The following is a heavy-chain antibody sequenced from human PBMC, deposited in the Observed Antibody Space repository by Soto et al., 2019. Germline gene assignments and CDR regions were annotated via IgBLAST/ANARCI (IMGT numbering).Heavy chain of an antibody. Sequence: SVKVSCKASGDTFSSYAVSWARRAPGQGLQWLGWIIPIFGIANYAQKFQGRVTITADESTNTAYMELSSLRSEDTAVYHCARLLVPAAINYCYYGNDVWGQGTPVTVSS. J-gene: IGHJ6*02. CDR3: ARLLVPAAINYCYYGNDV. V-gene: IGHV1-69*13. CDR2: IIPIFGIA. D-gene: IGHD2-2*01. CDR1: GDTFSSYA.